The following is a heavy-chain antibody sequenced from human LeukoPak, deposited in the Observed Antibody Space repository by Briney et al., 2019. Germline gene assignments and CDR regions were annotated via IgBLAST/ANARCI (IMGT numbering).Heavy chain of an antibody. CDR2: IIPIFGTA. D-gene: IGHD3-3*01. CDR3: ARNMYDLTSGILEWLLAFDY. V-gene: IGHV1-69*13. CDR1: GGTFSSYA. Sequence: SVKVSCKASGGTFSSYAISWVRQAPGQGLEWMGGIIPIFGTANYAQKFQGRVTITADESTSTAYMELSSLRSDDTAVYYCARNMYDLTSGILEWLLAFDYWGQGTLVTVSS. J-gene: IGHJ4*02.